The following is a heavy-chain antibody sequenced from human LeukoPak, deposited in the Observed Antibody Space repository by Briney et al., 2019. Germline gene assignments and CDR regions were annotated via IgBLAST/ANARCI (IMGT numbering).Heavy chain of an antibody. CDR2: INHSGST. CDR1: GGSFSGYY. V-gene: IGHV4-34*01. Sequence: SETLSLTCAVYGGSFSGYYWSWIRQPPGKGLEWSGEINHSGSTNYNPSLKSRVTISVDTSKNQFSLKLSSVTAADTAVYYCARGYRPGIAVAEGWFDPWGQGTLVTVSS. CDR3: ARGYRPGIAVAEGWFDP. D-gene: IGHD6-19*01. J-gene: IGHJ5*02.